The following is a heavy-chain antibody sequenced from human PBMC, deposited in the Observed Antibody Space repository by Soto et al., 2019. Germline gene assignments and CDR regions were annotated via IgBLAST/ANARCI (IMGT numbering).Heavy chain of an antibody. D-gene: IGHD3-22*01. J-gene: IGHJ1*01. CDR2: IYSGGST. V-gene: IGHV3-53*01. Sequence: EVPLVESGGGLIQPGGSLRLSCAASRFTVSSNYMSWVRQAPGKGLEWVSVIYSGGSTYYADSVKGRFTISRDNSKNTLYLQMNSLRAEDTAVYYCARDRVESGYPEYFQHWGQGTLVTVSS. CDR1: RFTVSSNY. CDR3: ARDRVESGYPEYFQH.